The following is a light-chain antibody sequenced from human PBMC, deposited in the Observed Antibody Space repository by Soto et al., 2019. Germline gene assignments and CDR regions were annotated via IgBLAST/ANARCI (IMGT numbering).Light chain of an antibody. CDR1: SSDVGGYNY. CDR3: SSYTSSKTVV. V-gene: IGLV2-14*01. J-gene: IGLJ2*01. Sequence: QSVLTQPASVSGSPGQSITISCTGTSSDVGGYNYVSWYQQHPGKAPKLMIYEVSNRPSGVSNRFSGSKSGNTASLTISGLQAEDEADYYCSSYTSSKTVVFGGGTQLTVL. CDR2: EVS.